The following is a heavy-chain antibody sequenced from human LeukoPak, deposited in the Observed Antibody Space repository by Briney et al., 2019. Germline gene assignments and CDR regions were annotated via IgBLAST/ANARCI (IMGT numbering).Heavy chain of an antibody. V-gene: IGHV3-15*01. J-gene: IGHJ4*02. Sequence: GGSLRLSCAASGFSFSNAWMSWVRQAPGKGLEWVGRIKSKTDGGTTDYAAPVKGRFTISRDDSKNTLYLQMNSLEIEDTAVYFCTTDRTMKGYWGQGTLVTVSS. CDR3: TTDRTMKGY. CDR1: GFSFSNAW. CDR2: IKSKTDGGTT. D-gene: IGHD3-22*01.